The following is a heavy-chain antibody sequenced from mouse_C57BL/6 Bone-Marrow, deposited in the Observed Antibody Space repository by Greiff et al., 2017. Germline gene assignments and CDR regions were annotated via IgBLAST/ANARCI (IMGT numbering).Heavy chain of an antibody. CDR3: ARDYGSSYDY. Sequence: EVKLMESVAELVRPGASVKLSCSASGFNIKNTYMHWVKQRPEQGLEWIGRIDPANGNTKYAPKFQGKATITADTSSNTAYLQRCSLTSEDTALYYCARDYGSSYDYWGQGTTLTVSS. D-gene: IGHD1-1*01. CDR1: GFNIKNTY. CDR2: IDPANGNT. J-gene: IGHJ2*01. V-gene: IGHV14-3*01.